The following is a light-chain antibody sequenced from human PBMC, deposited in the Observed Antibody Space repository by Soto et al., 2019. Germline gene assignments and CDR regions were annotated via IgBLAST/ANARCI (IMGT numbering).Light chain of an antibody. J-gene: IGLJ1*01. CDR3: SSFTSRFTFV. V-gene: IGLV2-14*01. CDR2: DVT. CDR1: SSDVGGFEY. Sequence: QSALSQPASVSGSPGQSITISCTGTSSDVGGFEYVSWYQHQPGKAPKLIIYDVTKRPSGVSNRFSGSKSGNTASLTISGLQAEDEADYYCSSFTSRFTFVFGTGTKV.